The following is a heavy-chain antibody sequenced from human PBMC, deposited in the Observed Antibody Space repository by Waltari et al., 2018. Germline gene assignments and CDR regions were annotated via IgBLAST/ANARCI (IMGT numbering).Heavy chain of an antibody. CDR2: IYTSGST. V-gene: IGHV4-4*07. D-gene: IGHD6-13*01. CDR1: GFTFSNAW. Sequence: SGFTFSNAWMSWVRQAPGKGLEWIGRIYTSGSTNYNPSLKRRVTRSVDTSKNQFSLKLSSVTAADTAVYYCARSGPGFSSSWDWGYWGQGTLVTVSS. J-gene: IGHJ4*02. CDR3: ARSGPGFSSSWDWGY.